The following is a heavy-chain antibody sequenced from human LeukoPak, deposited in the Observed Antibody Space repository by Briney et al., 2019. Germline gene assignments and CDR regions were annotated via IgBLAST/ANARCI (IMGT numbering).Heavy chain of an antibody. Sequence: SETLSLTCTVSGGSIRSGSYYWSWIRQPAGKGLEWIGHIYTRGTTNYNPSVKSRVTVSLDTSKNQISLKLSSVTAADTAIYYCARVYTVMGATTVDHYHYYMDVWGKGTTVTVSS. CDR1: GGSIRSGSYY. CDR2: IYTRGTT. CDR3: ARVYTVMGATTVDHYHYYMDV. D-gene: IGHD5-18*01. J-gene: IGHJ6*03. V-gene: IGHV4-61*09.